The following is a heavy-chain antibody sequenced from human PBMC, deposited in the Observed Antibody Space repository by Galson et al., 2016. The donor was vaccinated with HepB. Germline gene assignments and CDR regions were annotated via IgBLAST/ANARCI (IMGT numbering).Heavy chain of an antibody. V-gene: IGHV5-51*01. CDR2: IYPRNSDT. Sequence: QSGAEVKKPGTSLRVSCKASGYNINSFTDYWIGWVRQMPGKGLEWMGIIYPRNSDTRYSPSFQGQVIISVDKSRSTAYLQWSSLKASDTAMYYCARAHRIVVALLCGFEIWGQGTMVSVST. D-gene: IGHD2-2*01. CDR3: ARAHRIVVALLCGFEI. CDR1: GYNINSFTDYW. J-gene: IGHJ3*02.